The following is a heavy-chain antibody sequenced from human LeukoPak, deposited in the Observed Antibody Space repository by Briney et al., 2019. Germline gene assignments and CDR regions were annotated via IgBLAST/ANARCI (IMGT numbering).Heavy chain of an antibody. Sequence: GSLRLSCAASGFTFSSYWMSWVRQAPGKGLEWIGSIYHSGRTYYNPSLKSRVTISVDTSQNQFSLKLSSVTAADTAVYYCAREGDSSSVGWFDPWGQGTLVTVSS. V-gene: IGHV4-38-2*02. CDR1: GFTFSSYW. D-gene: IGHD6-13*01. CDR3: AREGDSSSVGWFDP. J-gene: IGHJ5*02. CDR2: IYHSGRT.